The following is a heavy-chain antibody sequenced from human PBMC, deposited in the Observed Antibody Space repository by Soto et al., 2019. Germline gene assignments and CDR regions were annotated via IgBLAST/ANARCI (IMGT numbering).Heavy chain of an antibody. CDR3: AREVVVARWFDY. J-gene: IGHJ4*02. D-gene: IGHD2-15*01. V-gene: IGHV4-31*03. Sequence: LSLTCTVSGGSISSGDYYWSWIRQHPGKGLEWIGYIYYSGSTYYNPSLKSRVTISVDRSKNQFSLKLSSVTAADTAVYYCAREVVVARWFDYWGQGTLVTVSS. CDR1: GGSISSGDYY. CDR2: IYYSGST.